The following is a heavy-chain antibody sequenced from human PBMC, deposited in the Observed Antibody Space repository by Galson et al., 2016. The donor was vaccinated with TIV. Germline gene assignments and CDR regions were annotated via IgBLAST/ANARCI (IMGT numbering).Heavy chain of an antibody. V-gene: IGHV5-51*03. CDR3: ARMSDSSGSHLTDAFDI. J-gene: IGHJ3*02. CDR1: GYRFTTNW. Sequence: QSGAEVKKPGESLKISCKTSGYRFTTNWIAWVRQVPGTGLTWMGIIFPGDSETRYSPPFQGHVTISVDKSFSTAYLQWSYLKTSDGAMSYCARMSDSSGSHLTDAFDIWRQGTLITVSS. D-gene: IGHD3-22*01. CDR2: IFPGDSET.